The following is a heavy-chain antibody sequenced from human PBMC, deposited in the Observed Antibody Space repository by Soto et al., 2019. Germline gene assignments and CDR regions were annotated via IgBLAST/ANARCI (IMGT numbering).Heavy chain of an antibody. CDR1: GDTGTNYV. CDR3: EAEMTFGKLSVV. J-gene: IGHJ6*02. CDR2: IFPKFGTT. D-gene: IGHD3-16*02. Sequence: SVKVSCKASGDTGTNYVISCVLQAPGQGLEWMGGIFPKFGTTYSAQKLQDRLTITADESTSTVYMQLSSLRLDDTAVYYCEAEMTFGKLSVVWGQGTTVTVSS. V-gene: IGHV1-69*13.